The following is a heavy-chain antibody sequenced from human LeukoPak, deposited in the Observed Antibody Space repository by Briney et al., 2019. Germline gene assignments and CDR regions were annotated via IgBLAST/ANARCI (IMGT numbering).Heavy chain of an antibody. Sequence: SETLSLTCTVSGGSISSGGYYWSWIRQHPGKGLEWIGYIYYSGSTYYNPSLKSRLTISVDTSKNQFSLKLSSVSAADTAVYYCARGGGDVYNVFDYWGQGTLVTVSS. CDR2: IYYSGST. CDR3: ARGGGDVYNVFDY. D-gene: IGHD5-24*01. J-gene: IGHJ4*02. CDR1: GGSISSGGYY. V-gene: IGHV4-31*03.